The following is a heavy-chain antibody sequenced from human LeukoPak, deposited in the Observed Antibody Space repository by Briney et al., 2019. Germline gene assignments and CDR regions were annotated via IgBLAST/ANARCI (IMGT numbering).Heavy chain of an antibody. CDR1: GFTFSSYS. Sequence: GGSLRLSCAASGFTFSSYSMNWVRQAPGKGLEWVSYISSSSSTIYYADSVKGRFTISRDNAKNSLYLQMNSLRAEDTAVYYCARDFTPYYYDSSDAFDIWGQGAMVTVSS. CDR3: ARDFTPYYYDSSDAFDI. V-gene: IGHV3-48*01. J-gene: IGHJ3*02. CDR2: ISSSSSTI. D-gene: IGHD3-22*01.